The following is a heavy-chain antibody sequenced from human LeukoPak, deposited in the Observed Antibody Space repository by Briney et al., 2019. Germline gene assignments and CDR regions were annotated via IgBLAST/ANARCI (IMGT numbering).Heavy chain of an antibody. J-gene: IGHJ4*02. D-gene: IGHD4-11*01. V-gene: IGHV3-23*01. CDR3: ASNIGDY. Sequence: GGSLRLSCEASGFTFSSYAMSWVRQAPGKGLEWVSAISGSGVTTHYAGSVKGRFSISRDNAKNSLYLQMNSLRAEDTAVYYCASNIGDYWGQGTLVTVSS. CDR1: GFTFSSYA. CDR2: ISGSGVTT.